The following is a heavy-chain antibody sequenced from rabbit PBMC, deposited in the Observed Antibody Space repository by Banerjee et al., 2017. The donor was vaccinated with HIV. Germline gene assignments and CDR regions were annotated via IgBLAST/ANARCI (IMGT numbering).Heavy chain of an antibody. J-gene: IGHJ4*01. CDR1: GFSFSSSYW. D-gene: IGHD8-1*01. Sequence: QSLEESGGDLVKPGASLTLTCTASGFSFSSSYWICWVRQAPGKGLEWIACIDGGSSGSSKYASWAKGRFTISKTSSTTVTLQLNSLTAADTATYFCARNAGRSTNLWGPGTLVTVS. CDR3: ARNAGRSTNL. V-gene: IGHV1S40*01. CDR2: IDGGSSGSS.